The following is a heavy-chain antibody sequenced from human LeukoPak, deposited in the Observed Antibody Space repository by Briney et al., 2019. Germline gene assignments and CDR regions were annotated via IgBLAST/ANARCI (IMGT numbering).Heavy chain of an antibody. D-gene: IGHD6-13*01. J-gene: IGHJ6*02. CDR1: GFTFSSYA. CDR3: ARVVLYYYGMDV. CDR2: IYSGGST. V-gene: IGHV3-66*01. Sequence: AGGSLRLSCAASGFTFSSYAMSWVRQAPGKGLEWVSVIYSGGSTYYADSVKGRFTISRDNSKNTLYLQMNSLRAEDTAVYYCARVVLYYYGMDVWGQGTTVTVSS.